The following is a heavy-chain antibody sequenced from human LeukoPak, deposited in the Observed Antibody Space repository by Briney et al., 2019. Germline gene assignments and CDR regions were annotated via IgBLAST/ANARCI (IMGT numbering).Heavy chain of an antibody. D-gene: IGHD4-17*01. J-gene: IGHJ6*03. Sequence: PGGSLRLSCAASGFTFSSYSMNWVRQAPGKGLEWVSSISSSSSYIYYADSVKGRFPISRDNAKNSLYLQMNSLRAEDTAVYYCARDPGDGPYGDPDADYYYYYMDVWGKGTTVTVSS. V-gene: IGHV3-21*01. CDR1: GFTFSSYS. CDR3: ARDPGDGPYGDPDADYYYYYMDV. CDR2: ISSSSSYI.